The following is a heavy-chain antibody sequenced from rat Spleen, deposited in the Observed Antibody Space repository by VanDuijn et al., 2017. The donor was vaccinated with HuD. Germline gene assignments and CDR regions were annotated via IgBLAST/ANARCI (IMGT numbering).Heavy chain of an antibody. Sequence: QLVESGGGLVQPGXXLKLSCXXXGFXXXNXXXAWXXXAPTXXLEXIAYITTNGVTTNYRDPVKGRFTISRDNAKSTLYMQMDSLRSEDTATYYCTTDRIRAAEGPPFDYWGQGVMVTVSS. CDR2: ITTNGVTT. J-gene: IGHJ2*01. D-gene: IGHD1-11*01. V-gene: IGHV5-27*01. CDR3: TTDRIRAAEGPPFDY. CDR1: GFXXXNXX.